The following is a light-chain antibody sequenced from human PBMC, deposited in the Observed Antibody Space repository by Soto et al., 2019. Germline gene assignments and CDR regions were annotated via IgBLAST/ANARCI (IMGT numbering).Light chain of an antibody. CDR1: QSVLYSSNNQNY. CDR2: WAS. Sequence: DIVMTQSPDSLAVSLGERATINCKSSQSVLYSSNNQNYLAWYQQKPGQPPKLLIYWASTRESRVPDRFSGSGSGTDFTLTISSLQAEDVAVYHCQQYYSSPQTFGQGTKVEIK. CDR3: QQYYSSPQT. V-gene: IGKV4-1*01. J-gene: IGKJ1*01.